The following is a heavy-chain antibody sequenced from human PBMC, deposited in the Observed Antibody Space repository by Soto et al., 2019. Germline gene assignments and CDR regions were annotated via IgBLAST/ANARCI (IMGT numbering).Heavy chain of an antibody. CDR2: IIPIFGTA. Sequence: SGKVSGKASGGTFSSYAISWVREAPGQGLEWMGGIIPIFGTANYAQKFQGRVTITADKSTSTAYMELSSLRSEDTAVYYCARPSSSSDYYGMDVWGQGTTVTVSS. V-gene: IGHV1-69*06. D-gene: IGHD6-6*01. J-gene: IGHJ6*02. CDR1: GGTFSSYA. CDR3: ARPSSSSDYYGMDV.